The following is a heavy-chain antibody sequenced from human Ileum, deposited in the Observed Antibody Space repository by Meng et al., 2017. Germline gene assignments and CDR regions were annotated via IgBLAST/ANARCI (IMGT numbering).Heavy chain of an antibody. J-gene: IGHJ5*02. V-gene: IGHV4-39*01. CDR2: IYYSGSR. CDR3: ARHDVVPVIRHGFDP. CDR1: GGSISSSSYY. Sequence: QLQLQESGPGLVKPSETLSLTCTVAGGSISSSSYYWGWIRQPPGKGLEWIGSIYYSGSRYYNPSLKSRVTISVDTSQNHFSLKLSSVTAADTAVYYCARHDVVPVIRHGFDPWGQGTLVTVSS. D-gene: IGHD3-10*01.